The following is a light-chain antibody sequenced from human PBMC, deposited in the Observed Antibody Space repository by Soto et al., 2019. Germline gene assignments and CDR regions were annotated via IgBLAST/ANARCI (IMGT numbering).Light chain of an antibody. V-gene: IGKV1-9*01. Sequence: DIQLTQSPSFLSASVGDRVTITCRASQGISSYLAWYQQKPGKAPKLLIYAASTLQSGVPSRFSGSGSGTEFTLTISSLKTDDFATYYCQQYNSYPYTVGQGTKGDIK. CDR1: QGISSY. CDR2: AAS. CDR3: QQYNSYPYT. J-gene: IGKJ2*01.